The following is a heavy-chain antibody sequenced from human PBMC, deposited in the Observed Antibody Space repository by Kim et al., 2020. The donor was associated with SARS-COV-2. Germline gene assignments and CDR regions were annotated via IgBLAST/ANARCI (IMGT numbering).Heavy chain of an antibody. CDR3: AREGSWGELDN. CDR2: VYYSGST. V-gene: IGHV4-59*12. D-gene: IGHD3-16*01. CDR1: GGSISSDY. Sequence: SETLSLTCTVSGGSISSDYWSWIRQPPGKGLEWIGYVYYSGSTNYNPALKSRVTISLGTSKNQVSLKLSSVTAADTAVYYCAREGSWGELDNWGQGTLVTVSS. J-gene: IGHJ4*02.